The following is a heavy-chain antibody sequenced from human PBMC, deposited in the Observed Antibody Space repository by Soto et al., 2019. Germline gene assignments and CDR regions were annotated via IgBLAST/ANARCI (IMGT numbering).Heavy chain of an antibody. J-gene: IGHJ3*02. CDR2: ISGSGGST. CDR3: AKDGSAEGYCSGGSCYGAFDI. V-gene: IGHV3-23*01. Sequence: HPGGSLRLSCAASGFTFSSYAMSWVRQAPGKGLEWVSAISGSGGSTYYADSVKGRFTISRDNSKNTLYLQMNSLRAEDTAVYYCAKDGSAEGYCSGGSCYGAFDIWGQGTMVTVSS. CDR1: GFTFSSYA. D-gene: IGHD2-15*01.